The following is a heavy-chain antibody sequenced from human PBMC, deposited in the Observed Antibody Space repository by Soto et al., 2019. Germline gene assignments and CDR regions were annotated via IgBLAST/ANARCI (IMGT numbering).Heavy chain of an antibody. CDR2: INPETGGT. CDR3: ARERYQVLSDGMDV. J-gene: IGHJ6*02. CDR1: GYTFTGYY. Sequence: QVQLVQSGADVKTPGASVRVSCKASGYTFTGYYVPWVRESPGQGLEWMGWINPETGGTSYAQKFQCRVTLSRDTSINTAYLELSRLRFDDAAVYFCARERYQVLSDGMDVWGQGTTVTVS. V-gene: IGHV1-2*02. D-gene: IGHD2-2*01.